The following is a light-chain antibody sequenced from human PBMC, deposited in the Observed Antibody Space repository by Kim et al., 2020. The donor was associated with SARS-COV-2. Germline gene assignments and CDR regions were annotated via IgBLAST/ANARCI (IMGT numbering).Light chain of an antibody. Sequence: ALGQTVRLTCQGDSLRNYDATWYQKRRGQAQVLVLCGKYNRTSGIPDRFSGSASGNAATLTITGAQAEDEADYYSNSRGSSGDHVVFGGGTQLTVL. J-gene: IGLJ3*02. CDR1: SLRNYD. V-gene: IGLV3-19*01. CDR2: GKY. CDR3: NSRGSSGDHVV.